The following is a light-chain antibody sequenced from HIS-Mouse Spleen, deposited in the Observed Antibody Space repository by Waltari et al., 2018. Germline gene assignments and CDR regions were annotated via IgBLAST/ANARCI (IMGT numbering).Light chain of an antibody. V-gene: IGLV3-21*03. CDR1: TLGSKM. CDR2: DDS. Sequence: SYVLTQPPSVSVAPGKTARITCGGNTLGSKMVTWYQQKPGQAPVLVVYDDSDRPSGIPERFSGSNSGNTATLTISRVEAGDEADYYCQVWDSSSDHVVFGGGTKLTVL. J-gene: IGLJ2*01. CDR3: QVWDSSSDHVV.